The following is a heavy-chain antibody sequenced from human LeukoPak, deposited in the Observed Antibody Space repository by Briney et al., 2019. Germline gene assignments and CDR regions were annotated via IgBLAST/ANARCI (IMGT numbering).Heavy chain of an antibody. V-gene: IGHV3-33*06. D-gene: IGHD2-21*02. Sequence: GGSLRLSCAASGFPFSGSGMHWVRQAPGKGLEWVAVVWYDGSHQYYADSVKGRFTISRDNSKNTVDLQMNSLRVEDTAVYFCAKDKDTPATAQPQRGYFESWGQGTLVTVSS. J-gene: IGHJ4*02. CDR3: AKDKDTPATAQPQRGYFES. CDR1: GFPFSGSG. CDR2: VWYDGSHQ.